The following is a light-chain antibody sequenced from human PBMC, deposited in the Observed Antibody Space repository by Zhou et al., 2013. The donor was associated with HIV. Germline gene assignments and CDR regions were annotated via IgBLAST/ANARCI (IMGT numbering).Light chain of an antibody. J-gene: IGKJ4*01. CDR3: QQYGSSSLT. CDR2: NAS. V-gene: IGKV3-15*01. CDR1: QSINSD. Sequence: EIVMTQSPATVSVSPGERATLSCRASQSINSDLIWYQHKSGQAPRLLMFNASSRASAVPVRFAGSGSGTDFTLSISNMQSEDFALYYCQQYGSSSLTFGGGTKVEIK.